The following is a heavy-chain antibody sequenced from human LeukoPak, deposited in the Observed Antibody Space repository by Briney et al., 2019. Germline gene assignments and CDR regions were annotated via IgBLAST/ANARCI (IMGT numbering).Heavy chain of an antibody. CDR1: GGSFSGYY. V-gene: IGHV4-34*01. CDR3: ARARGKPRSYIVVVPAVGVFDY. J-gene: IGHJ4*02. Sequence: PSETLSLTCAVYGGSFSGYYWSWIRQPPGKGLEWIGEINHSGSTNYNPSLKSRVTISVDTSKNQFSLKLSSVTAADTAVYYCARARGKPRSYIVVVPAVGVFDYWGQGTLVTVSS. D-gene: IGHD2-2*01. CDR2: INHSGST.